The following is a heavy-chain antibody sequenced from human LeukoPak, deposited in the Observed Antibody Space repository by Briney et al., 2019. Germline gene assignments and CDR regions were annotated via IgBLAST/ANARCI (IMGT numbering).Heavy chain of an antibody. V-gene: IGHV3-9*01. CDR3: AKAIWEISSLSGVDY. D-gene: IGHD6-6*01. CDR2: ISWNSGSI. Sequence: GRSLRLSCAASGFTFDDYAMHWVRQAPGKGLEWVSGISWNSGSIGYADSVKGRFTISRDNAKNSLYLQMNSLRAEDTALYYCAKAIWEISSLSGVDYWGQGTLVTVSS. J-gene: IGHJ4*02. CDR1: GFTFDDYA.